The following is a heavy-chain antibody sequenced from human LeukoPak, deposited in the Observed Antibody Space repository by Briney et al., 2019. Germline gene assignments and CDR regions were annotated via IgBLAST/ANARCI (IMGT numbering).Heavy chain of an antibody. D-gene: IGHD2-2*01. Sequence: PGGSLRLSCAASGFTFSSYSMNWVRQAPGKGLEWVSSISSSSSYIYYADSVKGRFTISRDNAKNSLYLQMNSLRAEDTAVYYCARFPGVPAAAASLDYWGQGTLVTVSS. V-gene: IGHV3-21*01. J-gene: IGHJ4*02. CDR3: ARFPGVPAAAASLDY. CDR2: ISSSSSYI. CDR1: GFTFSSYS.